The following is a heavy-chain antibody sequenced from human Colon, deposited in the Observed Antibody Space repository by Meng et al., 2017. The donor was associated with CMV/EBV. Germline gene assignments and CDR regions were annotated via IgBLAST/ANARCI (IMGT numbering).Heavy chain of an antibody. D-gene: IGHD3/OR15-3a*01. CDR3: ARDKVKYGTVFYHYGMDV. V-gene: IGHV1-18*01. Sequence: ASVKVSCKTSGYTFDSYGFTWVRQAPGQGLEWMGWISAYNGNTKYAQKFQGRVTMTTDTSTSTAYMELRSLRSDDTAVYYCARDKVKYGTVFYHYGMDVWGQGTTVTVSS. CDR1: GYTFDSYG. J-gene: IGHJ6*02. CDR2: ISAYNGNT.